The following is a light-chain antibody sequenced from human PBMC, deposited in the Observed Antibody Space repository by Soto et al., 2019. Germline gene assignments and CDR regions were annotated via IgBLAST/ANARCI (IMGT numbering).Light chain of an antibody. V-gene: IGKV3-20*01. CDR2: GAS. CDR1: QSVSSNF. CDR3: QKYGSSAYT. Sequence: EIVLTQSPGTLSLSPGERATLSCRASQSVSSNFLAWYQQKLGQPPRLLIYGASSKATGIPERFSGSGSGTDFTITISRQEPEDFAVYYCQKYGSSAYTFGQGTKLEIK. J-gene: IGKJ2*01.